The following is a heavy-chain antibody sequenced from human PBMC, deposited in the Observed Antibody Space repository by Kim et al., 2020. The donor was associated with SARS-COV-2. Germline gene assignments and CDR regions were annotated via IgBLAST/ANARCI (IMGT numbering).Heavy chain of an antibody. V-gene: IGHV1-3*01. Sequence: ASVKVSCKASGYTFSDFAIHWVRQAPGQRPEWMGWINDGNGNTKYSQKFQGRVIFTRDTSANTAYMELRSLMSEDTAVYYCVRSRAGGSDDWYFDLWGRGTPVTVSS. CDR2: INDGNGNT. D-gene: IGHD3-16*01. J-gene: IGHJ2*01. CDR1: GYTFSDFA. CDR3: VRSRAGGSDDWYFDL.